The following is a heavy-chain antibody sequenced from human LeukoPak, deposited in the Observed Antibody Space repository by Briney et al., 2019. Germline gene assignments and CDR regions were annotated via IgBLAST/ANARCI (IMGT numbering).Heavy chain of an antibody. CDR2: ISSSSSYL. CDR3: ARDLYDSGAYSRPMDY. D-gene: IGHD3-22*01. J-gene: IGHJ4*02. Sequence: VGSLRLSCAASGFTLSSYSMNWVRQAPGKGLEWVSSISSSSSYLHSADFLKGRFTISRDNAKNSLYLQMNILRADDTAVYYCARDLYDSGAYSRPMDYWGQGTLVTVSS. CDR1: GFTLSSYS. V-gene: IGHV3-21*01.